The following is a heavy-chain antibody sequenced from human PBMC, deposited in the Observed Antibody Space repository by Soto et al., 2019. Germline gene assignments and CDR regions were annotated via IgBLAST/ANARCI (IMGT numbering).Heavy chain of an antibody. D-gene: IGHD3-22*01. J-gene: IGHJ2*01. CDR1: EDTFRNYA. CDR2: SIPIFGTA. CDR3: ASTKYDSSAYYYWYLGL. V-gene: IGHV1-69*06. Sequence: SVRVSCKASEDTFRNYAISWVRQAPGQRLEWMGGSIPIFGTANYAQKFQGRVTITADTCANTVDLELSSLISEDTAVYYCASTKYDSSAYYYWYLGLWGRGTLVTVSS.